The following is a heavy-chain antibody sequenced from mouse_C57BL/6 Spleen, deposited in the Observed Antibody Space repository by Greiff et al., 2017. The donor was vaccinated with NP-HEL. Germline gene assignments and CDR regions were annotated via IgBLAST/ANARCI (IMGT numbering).Heavy chain of an antibody. CDR3: TRKHYYGSSSYYFDY. CDR2: IDPETGGT. CDR1: GYTFTDYE. J-gene: IGHJ2*01. Sequence: QVQLQQSGAELVRPGASVTLSCKASGYTFTDYEMHWVKQTPVHGLEWIGAIDPETGGTAYNQKFKGKAILTADKSSSTAYMELRSLTSEDSAVYYCTRKHYYGSSSYYFDYWGQGTTLTVSS. V-gene: IGHV1-15*01. D-gene: IGHD1-1*01.